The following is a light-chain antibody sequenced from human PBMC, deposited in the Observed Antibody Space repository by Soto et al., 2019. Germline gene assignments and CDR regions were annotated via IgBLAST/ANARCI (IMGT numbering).Light chain of an antibody. CDR1: QTIYRW. V-gene: IGKV1-5*03. Sequence: DIQMTQSPSTLSASIGDRVTITCRASQTIYRWLAWYQQKPGKAPNLLIYKASSLPSGVQSRISGSGSGTEFTHTISSLQPDDSALYYCQQSNRYTWTFGQVTKVEVK. CDR2: KAS. CDR3: QQSNRYTWT. J-gene: IGKJ1*01.